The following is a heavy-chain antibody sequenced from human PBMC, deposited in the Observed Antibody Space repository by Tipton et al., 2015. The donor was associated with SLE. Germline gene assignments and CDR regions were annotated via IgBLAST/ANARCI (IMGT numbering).Heavy chain of an antibody. CDR3: ATLMSPCWFGH. CDR1: GGSISASNW. V-gene: IGHV4-4*01. J-gene: IGHJ5*02. Sequence: TLSLTCVVSGGSISASNWWSWVRQPPGKGLEWIGAIYHSGHTNYNESLQSRVTMSVDKSKNQFSLNLNSVTAADTAVYFCATLMSPCWFGHWGQGTLVCVSS. CDR2: IYHSGHT. D-gene: IGHD2-8*01.